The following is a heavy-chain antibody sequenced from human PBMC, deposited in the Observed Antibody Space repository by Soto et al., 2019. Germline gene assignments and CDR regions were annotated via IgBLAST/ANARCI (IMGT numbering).Heavy chain of an antibody. CDR2: IIPILGIA. J-gene: IGHJ4*02. CDR3: ASRYDSSDY. V-gene: IGHV1-69*02. D-gene: IGHD3-22*01. Sequence: QVQLVQSGAEVKKPGSSVKVSCKASGGTFSSYTISWVRQAPGQGLEWMGRIIPILGIANYAQKFQGRVTITAEKSTSTAYMELSSLRSEDTSVYYCASRYDSSDYWGQGTLVTVSS. CDR1: GGTFSSYT.